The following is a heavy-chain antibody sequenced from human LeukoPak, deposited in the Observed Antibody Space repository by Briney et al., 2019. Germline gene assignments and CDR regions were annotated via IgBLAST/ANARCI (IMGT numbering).Heavy chain of an antibody. CDR3: ARSKSWYSTDASDI. J-gene: IGHJ3*02. CDR2: INGDGSNT. CDR1: GFTFSSHW. V-gene: IGHV3-74*03. Sequence: GGSLRLSCAASGFTFSSHWMHWVRQAPGKGLVWVSRINGDGSNTTYADSVKGRFTISRDNAKNTLYLQMNSLRAEDTAVYHCARSKSWYSTDASDIWGQGTMVTVSS. D-gene: IGHD2-15*01.